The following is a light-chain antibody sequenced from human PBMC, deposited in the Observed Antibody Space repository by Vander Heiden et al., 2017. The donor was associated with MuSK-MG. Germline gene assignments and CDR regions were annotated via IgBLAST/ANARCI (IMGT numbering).Light chain of an antibody. V-gene: IGKV1-39*01. CDR2: VAS. Sequence: DIQMTQSPSSLSASGGDRVTISCRASQSISNYLNWYRQRPGEAPQLLIYVASTLQTGVPSRFSGSGSGTDFTLAISSLQPEDFATYYCQQNYDFPRTFGQGTKVEIK. J-gene: IGKJ1*01. CDR3: QQNYDFPRT. CDR1: QSISNY.